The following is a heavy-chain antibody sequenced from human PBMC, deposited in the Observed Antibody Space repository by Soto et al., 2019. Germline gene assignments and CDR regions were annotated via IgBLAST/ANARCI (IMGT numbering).Heavy chain of an antibody. V-gene: IGHV1-69*06. CDR2: IIPIFGTA. Sequence: VKVSCKASGGTFSSYAISWVRQAPGQGLEWMGGIIPIFGTANYAQKFQGRVTITADKSTSTAYMELSSLRSEDTAVYYCARDSSSWYRGFNWFDPWGQGTLVTVSS. D-gene: IGHD6-13*01. CDR3: ARDSSSWYRGFNWFDP. J-gene: IGHJ5*02. CDR1: GGTFSSYA.